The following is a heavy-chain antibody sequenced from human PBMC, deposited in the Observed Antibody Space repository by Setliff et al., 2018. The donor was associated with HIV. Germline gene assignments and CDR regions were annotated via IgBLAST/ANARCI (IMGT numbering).Heavy chain of an antibody. CDR1: GYTFTDYY. Sequence: GASVKVSCKASGYTFTDYYIHWVRQAPGQGLEWMGWIYPNTGGTNYAQKFQGRVTMTRDTSISTAYMELSRLRSDDTAVYYCASRGQYYYDSSGYGRDIWGQGTMVTVSS. CDR2: IYPNTGGT. V-gene: IGHV1-2*02. CDR3: ASRGQYYYDSSGYGRDI. D-gene: IGHD3-22*01. J-gene: IGHJ3*02.